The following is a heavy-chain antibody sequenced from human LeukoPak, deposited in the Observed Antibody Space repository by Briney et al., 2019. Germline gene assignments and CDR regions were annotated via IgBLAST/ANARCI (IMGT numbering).Heavy chain of an antibody. D-gene: IGHD6-13*01. CDR3: ARSAAAGTVWYFDL. CDR1: GYTFTSYG. V-gene: IGHV1-18*01. Sequence: ASVKVSCKASGYTFTSYGISWVRQSPGQGLEWMGWISAYNGNANYAQKLQGRVTMTTDTSTSTAYMELRSLRSDDTAVYYCARSAAAGTVWYFDLWGRGTLVTVSS. J-gene: IGHJ2*01. CDR2: ISAYNGNA.